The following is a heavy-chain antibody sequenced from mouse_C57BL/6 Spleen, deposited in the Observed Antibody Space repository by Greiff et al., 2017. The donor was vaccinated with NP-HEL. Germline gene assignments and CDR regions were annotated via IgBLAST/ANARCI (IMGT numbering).Heavy chain of an antibody. CDR2: LSDGGSYT. Sequence: EVKVVESGGGLVKPGGSLKLSCAASGFTFSSYAMSWVRQTPEKRLEWVATLSDGGSYTYYPDNVKGRFTISRDNAKNNLYMQMSHLKSEDTAMYYCARDGDSFAYWGQGTLVTVSA. J-gene: IGHJ3*01. CDR1: GFTFSSYA. V-gene: IGHV5-4*01. CDR3: ARDGDSFAY.